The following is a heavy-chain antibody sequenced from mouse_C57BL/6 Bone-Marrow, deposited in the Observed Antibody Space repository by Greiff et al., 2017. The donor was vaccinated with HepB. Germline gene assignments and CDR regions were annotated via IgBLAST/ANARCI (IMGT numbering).Heavy chain of an antibody. V-gene: IGHV1-58*01. Sequence: VHVKQSGAELVRPGSSVKMSCKTSGYTFTSYGINWVKQRPGQGLEWIGYIYIGNGYTEYNEKFKGKATLTSDTSSSTAYMQLSSLTSEDSAIYFCPLYDGYYWWYFDVWGTGTTVTVSS. CDR3: PLYDGYYWWYFDV. CDR1: GYTFTSYG. CDR2: IYIGNGYT. J-gene: IGHJ1*03. D-gene: IGHD2-3*01.